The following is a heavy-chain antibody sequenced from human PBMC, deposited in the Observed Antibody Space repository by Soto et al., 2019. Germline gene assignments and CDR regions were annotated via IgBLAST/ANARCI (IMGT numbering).Heavy chain of an antibody. Sequence: PSETLSLTCTVSGGSISSYYWSWIRQPPGKGLEWIGYIYYSGSTNYNPSLKSRVTISVDTSKNQFSLKLSSVTAADTAVYYCARVRRTYSSGWYGFDYWGQGTLVTVSS. CDR1: GGSISSYY. CDR2: IYYSGST. D-gene: IGHD6-19*01. J-gene: IGHJ4*02. V-gene: IGHV4-59*01. CDR3: ARVRRTYSSGWYGFDY.